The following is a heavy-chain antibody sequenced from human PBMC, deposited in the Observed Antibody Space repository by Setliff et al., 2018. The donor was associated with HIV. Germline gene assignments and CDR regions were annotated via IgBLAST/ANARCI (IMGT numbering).Heavy chain of an antibody. D-gene: IGHD3-22*01. CDR1: GYTFSNYD. Sequence: ASVKVSCKASGYTFSNYDINWVRQAAGQGLEWMGWMNPDSRNTGYAQRFEGRVTLTWDTSISTAYLELNHLKSDDPAVYYCARARTDYYDRRRRSHYYIDVWARGATVTVSS. J-gene: IGHJ6*03. CDR2: MNPDSRNT. V-gene: IGHV1-8*02. CDR3: ARARTDYYDRRRRSHYYIDV.